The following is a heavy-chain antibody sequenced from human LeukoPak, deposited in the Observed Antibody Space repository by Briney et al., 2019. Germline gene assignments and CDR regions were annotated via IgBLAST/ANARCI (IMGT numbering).Heavy chain of an antibody. CDR3: ARSAFNKYYSDY. CDR2: ISGHNGKT. V-gene: IGHV1-18*01. CDR1: GYIFTSHG. J-gene: IGHJ4*02. Sequence: ASVKVSCKTSGYIFTSHGIKWVRQAPGQGLEWMGWISGHNGKTDYGQKLQDRFTMTTDTSTSTVYVELRSLGSDDTAVYFCARSAFNKYYSDYWGQGTLVTVSA.